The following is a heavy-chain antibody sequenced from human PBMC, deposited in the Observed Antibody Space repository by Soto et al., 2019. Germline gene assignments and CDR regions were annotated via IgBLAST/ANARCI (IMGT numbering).Heavy chain of an antibody. CDR1: GFTFSSYG. Sequence: GGSLRLSCAASGFTFSSYGMHWVRQAPGKGLEWVAVISYDGSNKYYADSVKGRFTISRDNSKNTLYLQMNSLRAEDTAVYYCAKAGGAATATPLDYWGQGTLVTVSS. CDR2: ISYDGSNK. D-gene: IGHD2-15*01. J-gene: IGHJ4*02. V-gene: IGHV3-30*18. CDR3: AKAGGAATATPLDY.